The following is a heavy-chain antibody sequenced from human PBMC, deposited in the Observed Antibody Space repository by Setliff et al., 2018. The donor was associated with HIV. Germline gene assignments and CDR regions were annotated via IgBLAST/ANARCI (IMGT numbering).Heavy chain of an antibody. CDR1: GGTFSSFA. CDR2: ISAYNGNT. V-gene: IGHV1-18*01. D-gene: IGHD4-17*01. J-gene: IGHJ6*03. CDR3: ARDHQWRLRGSYYYYYYMDV. Sequence: VASVKVSCKASGGTFSSFAIHWVRQAPGQGLEWMGWISAYNGNTNYAQKLQGRVTMTTDTSTSTAYMELSSLRSEDTAVYYCARDHQWRLRGSYYYYYYMDVWGKGTTVTVSS.